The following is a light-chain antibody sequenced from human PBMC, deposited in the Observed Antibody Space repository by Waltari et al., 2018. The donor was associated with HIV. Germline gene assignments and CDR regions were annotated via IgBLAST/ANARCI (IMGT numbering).Light chain of an antibody. V-gene: IGKV3-15*01. CDR3: HQFGNSPKYA. J-gene: IGKJ2*01. CDR1: QSISSN. CDR2: DAS. Sequence: EIVMTQSPATLSVSPGQRATVSCWASQSISSNLAWYQQRPGQAPRLLVYDASTRVAGIPARFSASGFATEFTLTISSLEPEDFAVYYCHQFGNSPKYAFAQGTRLEIK.